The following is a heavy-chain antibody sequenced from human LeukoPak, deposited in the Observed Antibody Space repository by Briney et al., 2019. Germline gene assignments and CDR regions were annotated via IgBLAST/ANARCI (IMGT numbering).Heavy chain of an antibody. Sequence: SVKVSCKASGGTFSSYAISWERQAPGQGLEWMGRIIPIFGTANYAQKSQGRVTMTRDTSTSTVYMELSSLRSEDTAVYYCARDRRLVAVALPYYMDVWGKGTTVTVSS. CDR2: IIPIFGTA. CDR1: GGTFSSYA. D-gene: IGHD6-19*01. V-gene: IGHV1-69*05. J-gene: IGHJ6*03. CDR3: ARDRRLVAVALPYYMDV.